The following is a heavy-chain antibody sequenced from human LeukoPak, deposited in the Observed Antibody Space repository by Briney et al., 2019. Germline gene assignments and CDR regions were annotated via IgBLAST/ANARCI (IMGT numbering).Heavy chain of an antibody. J-gene: IGHJ5*02. CDR3: ARHYGP. V-gene: IGHV4-39*01. Sequence: PSETVYLTCAVSVGSISSSNCRGWIRQPPGKGLEWIGSIYDSGSTYYNPSLKSRVTISVDTSKNQFSLKLNSVTAADTAVYYCARHYGPWGQGTLVTVSS. CDR2: IYDSGST. D-gene: IGHD3-10*01. CDR1: VGSISSSNC.